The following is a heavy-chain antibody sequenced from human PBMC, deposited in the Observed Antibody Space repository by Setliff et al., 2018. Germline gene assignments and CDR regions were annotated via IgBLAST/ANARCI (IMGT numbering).Heavy chain of an antibody. J-gene: IGHJ4*03. CDR2: IYYGGSA. CDR3: ARGNMFDGSGRWFDY. CDR1: GDSMSTYY. V-gene: IGHV4-59*01. Sequence: SETLSLTCSVSGDSMSTYYWNWIRQSPGKGLEWIGNIYYGGSANYNPSLKSRVTISVDMSKNQFSLRLNSLTAADTAIYYCARGNMFDGSGRWFDYWGQGTTVTVSS. D-gene: IGHD3-10*01.